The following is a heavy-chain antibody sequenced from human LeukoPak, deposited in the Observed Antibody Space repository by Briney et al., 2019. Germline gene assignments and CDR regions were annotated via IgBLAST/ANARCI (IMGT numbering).Heavy chain of an antibody. CDR1: GYTFTSYA. CDR3: GRDVRGMTTAYFDS. J-gene: IGHJ4*02. CDR2: INAGNGDT. Sequence: ASVKVSCKASGYTFTSYAMQWVRQAPGQRLEWMGWINAGNGDTKYSQKFQGRVTITRDTSASTGYMELSSLRSEDTAVYYCGRDVRGMTTAYFDSWGQGTLVTVSS. V-gene: IGHV1-3*01. D-gene: IGHD4-11*01.